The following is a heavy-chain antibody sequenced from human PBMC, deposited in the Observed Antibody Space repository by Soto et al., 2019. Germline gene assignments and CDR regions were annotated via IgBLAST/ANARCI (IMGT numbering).Heavy chain of an antibody. Sequence: SETLSLTCTVSGGSISSYYWSWIRQPPGKGLEWIGYIYYSGSTNYNPSLKSRVTISVDTSKNQFSLKLSSVTAADTAVYYCARAVDYGDYFDYWGQGTLVTVSS. CDR2: IYYSGST. CDR3: ARAVDYGDYFDY. CDR1: GGSISSYY. J-gene: IGHJ4*02. V-gene: IGHV4-59*01. D-gene: IGHD4-17*01.